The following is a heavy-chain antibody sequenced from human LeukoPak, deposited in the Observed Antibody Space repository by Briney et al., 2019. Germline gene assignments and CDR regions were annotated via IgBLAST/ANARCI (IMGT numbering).Heavy chain of an antibody. J-gene: IGHJ4*02. CDR1: GFTFSSYS. D-gene: IGHD6-19*01. Sequence: GGSLRLSCAASGFTFSSYSMNWVRQAPGKGLEWVSCISSSSSYIYYADAVKGRFTISRDNAKNSLYLQMNSLRAEDAAVYYCARASSSGWLTFDYWGQGTLVTVSS. CDR2: ISSSSSYI. CDR3: ARASSSGWLTFDY. V-gene: IGHV3-21*06.